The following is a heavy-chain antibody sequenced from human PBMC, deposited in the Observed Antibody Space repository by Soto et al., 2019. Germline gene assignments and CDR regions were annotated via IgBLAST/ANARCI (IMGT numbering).Heavy chain of an antibody. CDR1: GFTFSSYG. CDR3: ASLYGYDDY. D-gene: IGHD5-18*01. CDR2: IWYDGSNK. V-gene: IGHV3-33*01. J-gene: IGHJ4*02. Sequence: QVQLVESGGGVVQPGRSLRLSCAASGFTFSSYGMHWVRQAPGKGLEWVAVIWYDGSNKYYADSVKGRFTISRDNAKNSLYLQMNSLRDEDTAVYYCASLYGYDDYWGQGTLVTVSS.